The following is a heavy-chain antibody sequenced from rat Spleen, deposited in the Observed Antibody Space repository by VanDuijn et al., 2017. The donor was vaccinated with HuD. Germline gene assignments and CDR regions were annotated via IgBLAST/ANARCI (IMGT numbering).Heavy chain of an antibody. V-gene: IGHV5-29*01. CDR1: GFSFSNYY. Sequence: EVQLVESGGGLVQPGRSMKLSCAASGFSFSNYYMAWVRQAPTKGLEWVATISYDGSSTYYRDSVKGRFTISRDNAKNTLYLQLDSLRSADTATYYCARRHYGYTDYFDYWGQGVMVTVSS. CDR2: ISYDGSST. D-gene: IGHD1-9*01. CDR3: ARRHYGYTDYFDY. J-gene: IGHJ2*01.